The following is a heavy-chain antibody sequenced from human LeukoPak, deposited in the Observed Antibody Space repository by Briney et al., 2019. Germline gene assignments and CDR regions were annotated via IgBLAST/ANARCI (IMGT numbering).Heavy chain of an antibody. CDR2: LSTSSIYI. J-gene: IGHJ4*02. V-gene: IGHV3-21*01. CDR1: GFTFSSYG. D-gene: IGHD1-26*01. CDR3: ARDLSVGSKPDLGFDY. Sequence: GGSLRLSCAASGFTFSSYGMHWVRQAPGKGLEWVSSLSTSSIYIYYTDSVKGRFTISRDNAKNSLYLQMNSLRAEDTAVYYCARDLSVGSKPDLGFDYWGQGTLVTVSS.